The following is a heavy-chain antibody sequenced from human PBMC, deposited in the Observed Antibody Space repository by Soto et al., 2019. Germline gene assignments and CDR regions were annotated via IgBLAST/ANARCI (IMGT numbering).Heavy chain of an antibody. Sequence: ASLKVSCKASGYTFTNYAIHWVRQAPGQRLEWMGWVNADNGNTKYSQKFQGRVTIIRDASARIAYMELSSLRSEDTAVYYCARKEELWAVSGLDYWGQGTLVTVSS. V-gene: IGHV1-3*01. CDR2: VNADNGNT. J-gene: IGHJ4*02. D-gene: IGHD3-16*01. CDR3: ARKEELWAVSGLDY. CDR1: GYTFTNYA.